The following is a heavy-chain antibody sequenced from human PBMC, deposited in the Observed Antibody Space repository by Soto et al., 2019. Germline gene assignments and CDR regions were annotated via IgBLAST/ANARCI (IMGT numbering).Heavy chain of an antibody. CDR1: GYTFTSYD. CDR2: MNPNSGNT. J-gene: IGHJ6*02. CDR3: ARQVRSDYYYYGMDV. V-gene: IGHV1-8*01. Sequence: GASVKVSCKASGYTFTSYDINWVRQATGQGLEWMGWMNPNSGNTGYAQKFQGGVTMTRNTSISTAYMELSSLRSEDTAVYYCARQVRSDYYYYGMDVWGQGTTVTSP.